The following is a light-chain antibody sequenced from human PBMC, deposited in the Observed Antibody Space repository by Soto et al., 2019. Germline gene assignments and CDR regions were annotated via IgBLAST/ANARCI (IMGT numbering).Light chain of an antibody. V-gene: IGKV3-11*01. CDR1: QSVGTY. J-gene: IGKJ3*01. CDR2: DAS. CDR3: QQRSDWPPLFS. Sequence: EIVLTQSPATLSLSPGERATLSCRASQSVGTYLAWYQQKPAQAPRLLIYDASNRATGIPARFSGSGSGTYFTLTISSLEPEDFAVYYCQQRSDWPPLFSFGPGTKVDIK.